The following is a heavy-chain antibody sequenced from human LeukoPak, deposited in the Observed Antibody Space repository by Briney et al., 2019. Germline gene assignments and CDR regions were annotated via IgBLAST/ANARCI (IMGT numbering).Heavy chain of an antibody. J-gene: IGHJ6*02. CDR1: GGSFSGYY. Sequence: PSETLSLTCAVYGGSFSGYYWSWIRQPPGKGLEWIGEINHSGSTNYNPSLKSRVTISVDTSKNQFSLKLSSVTAADTAVYYCARDPPVYYYYGMDVWGQGTTVTVSS. CDR3: ARDPPVYYYYGMDV. V-gene: IGHV4-34*01. CDR2: INHSGST.